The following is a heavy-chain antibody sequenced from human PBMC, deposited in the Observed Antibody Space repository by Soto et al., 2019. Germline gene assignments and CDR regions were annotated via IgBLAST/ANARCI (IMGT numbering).Heavy chain of an antibody. Sequence: TGGSLRLSCAASGFTFSTYSMNWVRQAPGKGPEWVSSISGSGNYTHYADFLRGRFTISRDNAKTSLYLQMNSLRAEDTAVYYCAREGINNYNEYYFDSWGQGTVVTVSS. D-gene: IGHD4-4*01. V-gene: IGHV3-21*01. CDR3: AREGINNYNEYYFDS. CDR2: ISGSGNYT. J-gene: IGHJ4*02. CDR1: GFTFSTYS.